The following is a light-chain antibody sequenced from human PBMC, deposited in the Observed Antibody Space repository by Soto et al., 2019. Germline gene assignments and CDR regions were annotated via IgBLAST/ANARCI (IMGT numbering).Light chain of an antibody. Sequence: DIVMTQSPLSLPVTPGEPASISCMSSQSLLHSNGYNYLDWYLQKPGQSPQLLIYLGSNRASGVTDRFSGSGSGTDFTLKISRVEAEDVGVYYCMQALQTWTFGQGTKVEIK. V-gene: IGKV2-28*01. CDR3: MQALQTWT. CDR1: QSLLHSNGYNY. J-gene: IGKJ1*01. CDR2: LGS.